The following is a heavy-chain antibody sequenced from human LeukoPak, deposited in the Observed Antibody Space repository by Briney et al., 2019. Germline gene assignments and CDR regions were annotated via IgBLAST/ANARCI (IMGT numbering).Heavy chain of an antibody. CDR3: ARDWGWDYASNAFDI. J-gene: IGHJ3*02. CDR2: ISSSGSTI. CDR1: GFTVSDYY. D-gene: IGHD2-2*01. V-gene: IGHV3-11*01. Sequence: GGSLRLSCAASGFTVSDYYMSWIRQAPGKGLEWVSYISSSGSTIYYADSVKGRFTISRDNAKNSLYLQMNSLRAEDTAVYYCARDWGWDYASNAFDIWGQGTMVTVSS.